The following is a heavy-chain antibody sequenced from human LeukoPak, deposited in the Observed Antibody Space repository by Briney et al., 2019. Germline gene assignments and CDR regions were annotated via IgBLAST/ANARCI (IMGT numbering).Heavy chain of an antibody. Sequence: GGSLRLSCAASGFTFSGSAMHWVRQAPGKGLEWVVRIRSKLNSYATAYAASVKGRFTISRDDSRNTAYLQMNSLKTEDTAVYYCTGQEYSSSPGDYWGQGTLVTVSS. CDR2: IRSKLNSYAT. D-gene: IGHD6-6*01. V-gene: IGHV3-73*01. J-gene: IGHJ4*02. CDR3: TGQEYSSSPGDY. CDR1: GFTFSGSA.